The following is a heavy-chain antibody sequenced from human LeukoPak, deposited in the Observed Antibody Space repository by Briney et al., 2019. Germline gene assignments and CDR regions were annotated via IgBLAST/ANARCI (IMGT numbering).Heavy chain of an antibody. CDR1: GFTFRSYD. CDR2: VWYDESNK. Sequence: GGSLRLSCAASGFTFRSYDMHWVRQAPGKGLEWVAVVWYDESNKYYVDSVKGRFTISRDNSKNTLCLQMNSLRVEDTALYYCAREDSSGAFDIWGQGTMVTVSS. V-gene: IGHV3-33*01. D-gene: IGHD3-22*01. J-gene: IGHJ3*02. CDR3: AREDSSGAFDI.